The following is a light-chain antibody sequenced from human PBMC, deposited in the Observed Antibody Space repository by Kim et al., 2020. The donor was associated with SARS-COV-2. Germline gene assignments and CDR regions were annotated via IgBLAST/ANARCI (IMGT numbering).Light chain of an antibody. Sequence: EIVLTQSPATLSLSPGDRATPSCRASQGISNYLAWYQQKPGQAPRLLISDASNRATGIPARFSGSGSGTDFTLTISSLEPEDFTFYYCHQRSSWPGTVGQGTKVDIK. V-gene: IGKV3-11*01. J-gene: IGKJ1*01. CDR2: DAS. CDR3: HQRSSWPGT. CDR1: QGISNY.